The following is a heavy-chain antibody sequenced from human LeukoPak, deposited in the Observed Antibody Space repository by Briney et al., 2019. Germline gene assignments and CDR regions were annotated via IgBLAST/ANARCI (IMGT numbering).Heavy chain of an antibody. CDR3: ARGDEQWLPTGFDY. J-gene: IGHJ4*02. Sequence: GGSLRLSCAASGFTFSSYSMNWVRQAPGKGLEWVSSISSSSSYIYYADSVKGRFTISRDNAKNSLYLQMNSLRAEDTAVYYCARGDEQWLPTGFDYWGQGTLVTVSS. D-gene: IGHD6-19*01. CDR1: GFTFSSYS. CDR2: ISSSSSYI. V-gene: IGHV3-21*04.